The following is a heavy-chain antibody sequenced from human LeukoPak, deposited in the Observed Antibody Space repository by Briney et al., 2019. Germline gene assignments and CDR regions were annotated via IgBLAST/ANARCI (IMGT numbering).Heavy chain of an antibody. CDR2: IYPGDSDT. V-gene: IGHV5-51*01. D-gene: IGHD6-13*01. CDR3: ARRGIAAADPFDY. J-gene: IGHJ4*02. CDR1: GYSFTNYW. Sequence: GESLKISCKGSGYSFTNYWIGWVRQMPGKGLEWMGIIYPGDSDTRYSPSFQGQVTISADKSISTAYLQWSSLKASDTAMYYCARRGIAAADPFDYWGQGTLVTVSS.